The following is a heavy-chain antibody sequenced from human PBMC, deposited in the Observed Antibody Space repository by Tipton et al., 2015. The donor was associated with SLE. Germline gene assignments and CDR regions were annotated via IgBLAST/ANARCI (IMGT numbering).Heavy chain of an antibody. CDR3: ARDREDDPEAMFDY. CDR1: GLTFSNDA. V-gene: IGHV3-23*03. D-gene: IGHD6-25*01. J-gene: IGHJ4*02. CDR2: IFSGGDP. Sequence: SLRLSCEASGLTFSNDAMSWVRQAPGRGLEWVSMIFSGGDPRYADSVRGRITISRDNSKSTLYLQINSLRPEDTAVYYCARDREDDPEAMFDYWGQGTLVTVSS.